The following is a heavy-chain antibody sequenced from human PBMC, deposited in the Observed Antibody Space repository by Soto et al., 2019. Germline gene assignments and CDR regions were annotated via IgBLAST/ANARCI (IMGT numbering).Heavy chain of an antibody. CDR2: INHSGST. J-gene: IGHJ4*02. CDR1: GGSFSAYY. D-gene: IGHD3-16*02. Sequence: SETLSLTCAVYGGSFSAYYWSWIRQPPGKGLEWIGEINHSGSTNYNPSLKSRVTISVDTSKNQFSLKLSSVTAADTAVYYCASEYYDYVWGSYRYSGYFDYWGQGTLVTVSS. V-gene: IGHV4-34*01. CDR3: ASEYYDYVWGSYRYSGYFDY.